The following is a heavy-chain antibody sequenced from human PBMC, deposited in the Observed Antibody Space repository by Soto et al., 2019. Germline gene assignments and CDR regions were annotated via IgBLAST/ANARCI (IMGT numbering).Heavy chain of an antibody. J-gene: IGHJ5*02. V-gene: IGHV3-7*01. Sequence: GSLRLSCVASGFTFSSYWMSWVRQAPGKGLEWVANIKQDGSEKYYVDSVKGRFTISRDNAKNSLYLQMNSLRAEDTAVYYCAREGDSSGWYNWFDPWGQGTLVTVSS. CDR1: GFTFSSYW. D-gene: IGHD3-22*01. CDR2: IKQDGSEK. CDR3: AREGDSSGWYNWFDP.